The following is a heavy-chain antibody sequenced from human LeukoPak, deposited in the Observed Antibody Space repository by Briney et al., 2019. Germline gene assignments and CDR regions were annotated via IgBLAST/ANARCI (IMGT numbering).Heavy chain of an antibody. CDR3: ARDSPYGTAGY. J-gene: IGHJ4*02. CDR2: VSGSGGST. CDR1: GFTFSSYA. Sequence: GGSLRLSCAASGFTFSSYAMSWVRQAPGKGLEWVSGVSGSGGSTYYADSVKGRFTISRDNTKNSLYLQMNSLRAEDTAVYYCARDSPYGTAGYWGQGTLVTVSS. D-gene: IGHD2-8*02. V-gene: IGHV3-23*01.